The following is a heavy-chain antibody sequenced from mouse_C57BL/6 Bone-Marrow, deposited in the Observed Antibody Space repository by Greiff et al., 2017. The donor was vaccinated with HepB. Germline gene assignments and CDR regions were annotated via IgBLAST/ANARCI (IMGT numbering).Heavy chain of an antibody. CDR2: IDPSDSYT. Sequence: QVQLQQPGAELVMPGASVKLSCKASGYTFTSYWMHWVKQRPGQGLEWIGEIDPSDSYTNYNQKFKGKSTLTVDKSSSTAYMQLSSLTSEDSAVYYCAIRGWLPPYAMDYWGQGTSVTVSS. CDR1: GYTFTSYW. J-gene: IGHJ4*01. V-gene: IGHV1-69*01. CDR3: AIRGWLPPYAMDY. D-gene: IGHD2-3*01.